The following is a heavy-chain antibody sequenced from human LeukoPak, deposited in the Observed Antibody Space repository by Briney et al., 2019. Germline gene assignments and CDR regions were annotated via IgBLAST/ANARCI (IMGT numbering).Heavy chain of an antibody. CDR2: INSDGSST. Sequence: GGSLRLSCAAPGFTFSSYWMHWVRQAPGKGLVWVSRINSDGSSTSYADSVKGRFTISRDNAKNTLYLQMNSLRAEDTAVYYCAREAGRRDGYNYDRWGQGTLVTVSS. CDR1: GFTFSSYW. CDR3: AREAGRRDGYNYDR. J-gene: IGHJ4*02. V-gene: IGHV3-74*01. D-gene: IGHD5-24*01.